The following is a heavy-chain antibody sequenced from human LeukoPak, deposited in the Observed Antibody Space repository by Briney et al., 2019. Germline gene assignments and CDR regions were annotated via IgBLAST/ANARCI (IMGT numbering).Heavy chain of an antibody. CDR1: GGTFSSYA. CDR2: IIPIFGTA. V-gene: IGHV1-69*05. D-gene: IGHD5-24*01. CDR3: ARVRGDGYNLALDY. Sequence: GASVKVSCKASGGTFSSYAISWVRQAPGQGLEWMGGIIPIFGTANYAQKFQGGVTITTDESTSTAYMELSSLRSEDTAVYYCARVRGDGYNLALDYWGQGTLVTVSS. J-gene: IGHJ4*02.